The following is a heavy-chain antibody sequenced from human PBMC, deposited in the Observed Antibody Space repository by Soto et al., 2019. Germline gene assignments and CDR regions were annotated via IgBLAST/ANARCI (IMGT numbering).Heavy chain of an antibody. J-gene: IGHJ4*02. CDR3: ARDYYYDGSGHFDY. V-gene: IGHV3-30-3*01. CDR2: ISYDGSNK. CDR1: AFPFSSFA. Sequence: GGSLRLSCAVSAFPFSSFAMHWVRQAPGKGLEWVAIISYDGSNKYYADSVKGRFTISRDNSKNTLYLQMNSLRAEDTAVYYCARDYYYDGSGHFDYWGQGTLVTVSS. D-gene: IGHD3-22*01.